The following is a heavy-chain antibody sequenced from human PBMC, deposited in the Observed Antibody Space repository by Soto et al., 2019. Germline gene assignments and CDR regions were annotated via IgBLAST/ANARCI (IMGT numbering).Heavy chain of an antibody. CDR1: GFTFSSYA. CDR3: AKDEVQGERYYYYYYGMDV. D-gene: IGHD3-16*01. Sequence: GGSLRLSCAASGFTFSSYAMSWVRQAPGKGLEWVSAISGSGGSTYYADSVKGRFTISRDNSKNTLYLQMNSLRAEDTAVYYCAKDEVQGERYYYYYYGMDVWGQGTTVTVSS. J-gene: IGHJ6*02. V-gene: IGHV3-23*01. CDR2: ISGSGGST.